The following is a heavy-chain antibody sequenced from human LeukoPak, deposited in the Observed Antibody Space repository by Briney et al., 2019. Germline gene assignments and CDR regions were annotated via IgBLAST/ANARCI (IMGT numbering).Heavy chain of an antibody. Sequence: SETLSLTCAVYGGSFSGYYWSWIRQPPGKGLKWIGEINHSGSTNYNPSLKSRVTISVDTSKNQFSLKLSSVTAADTAVYYCARGRVRGNTYYYDSSGYPSFAFDIWGQGTMVTVSS. V-gene: IGHV4-34*01. CDR1: GGSFSGYY. D-gene: IGHD3-22*01. CDR3: ARGRVRGNTYYYDSSGYPSFAFDI. J-gene: IGHJ3*02. CDR2: INHSGST.